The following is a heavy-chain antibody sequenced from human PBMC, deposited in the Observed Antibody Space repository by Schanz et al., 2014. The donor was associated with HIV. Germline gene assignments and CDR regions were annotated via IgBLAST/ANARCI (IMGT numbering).Heavy chain of an antibody. J-gene: IGHJ4*02. CDR1: GGSISSGGHF. V-gene: IGHV4-31*11. Sequence: QVQLQESGPGLVKPSQTLSLTCVVSGGSISSGGHFWSWIRQHPGKGLDWIGEINHSGSTNYNPALKGRVAMSVDTSKRQFSLNLRSLTAADTAIYYCARGGIFTEGPYCSVPRCYTTDYWGQGTLVTVSS. CDR2: INHSGST. CDR3: ARGGIFTEGPYCSVPRCYTTDY. D-gene: IGHD2-15*01.